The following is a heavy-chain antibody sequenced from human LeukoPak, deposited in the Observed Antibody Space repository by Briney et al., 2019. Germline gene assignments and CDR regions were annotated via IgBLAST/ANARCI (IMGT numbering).Heavy chain of an antibody. CDR3: VRDRTKYCSSTSCPLDY. CDR2: INPNIGGT. Sequence: ASVKVSCKASGYTFTGYYMHWVRQAPGQGLEWMGWINPNIGGTNYAQKFQGRVTMTRDTSISTAYMELSRLRSDDTAVYYCVRDRTKYCSSTSCPLDYWGQGTLVTVSS. CDR1: GYTFTGYY. V-gene: IGHV1-2*02. D-gene: IGHD2-2*01. J-gene: IGHJ4*02.